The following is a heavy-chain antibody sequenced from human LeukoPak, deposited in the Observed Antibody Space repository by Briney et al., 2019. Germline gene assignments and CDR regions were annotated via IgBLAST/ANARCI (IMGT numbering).Heavy chain of an antibody. D-gene: IGHD3-22*01. Sequence: GASVKVSCKASGYTFTSYYMHWVRQAPGQGLEWMGIINPSGGSTSYAQKFQGRVTMTRDTSTSTVYMELSSLRSEDTAVYYCARESPNDYDSSGYFDYWGQGTLVTVSS. CDR2: INPSGGST. J-gene: IGHJ4*02. CDR3: ARESPNDYDSSGYFDY. V-gene: IGHV1-46*01. CDR1: GYTFTSYY.